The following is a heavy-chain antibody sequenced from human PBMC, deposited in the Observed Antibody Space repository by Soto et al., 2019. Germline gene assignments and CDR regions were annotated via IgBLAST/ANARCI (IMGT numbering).Heavy chain of an antibody. CDR2: IKEDGSEK. CDR3: GQVAYTLGYSFDG. Sequence: PWWTLLLSCSVSGFSFSSYSMCWVRQAPGKGLEWVANIKEDGSEKYYVDSVKGRFTLSRDNAKNSLQLQMNSLGAEDTAIYFWGQVAYTLGYSFDGWGQEPLVTLPS. D-gene: IGHD2-2*02. J-gene: IGHJ4*01. V-gene: IGHV3-7*01. CDR1: GFSFSSYS.